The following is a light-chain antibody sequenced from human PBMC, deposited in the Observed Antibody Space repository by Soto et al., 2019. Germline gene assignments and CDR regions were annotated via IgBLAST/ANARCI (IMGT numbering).Light chain of an antibody. CDR2: DAS. Sequence: DIEMTQSPATLSVSPGERATLSCRASQSVTSDLAWYQQKPGQAPRLLIYDASTRATGIPARFSGSGSGTEFTHTITSLQSEDFAVYYCQQYNKWPPLTFGGGTKVEI. J-gene: IGKJ4*01. V-gene: IGKV3-15*01. CDR1: QSVTSD. CDR3: QQYNKWPPLT.